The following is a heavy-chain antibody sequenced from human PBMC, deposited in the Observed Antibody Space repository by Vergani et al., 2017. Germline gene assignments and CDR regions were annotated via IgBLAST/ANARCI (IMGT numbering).Heavy chain of an antibody. Sequence: QVQLQQWGAGLLKPSETLSLTCAVYGGSFSGYYWSWIRQPPGKGLEWIGEINHSGSTNYNPSLKSRVTISVDKSKNQFSLKLSSVTAADTAVYYCATLAAAGTGDFDYWGQGTLVTVSS. J-gene: IGHJ4*02. V-gene: IGHV4-34*01. CDR3: ATLAAAGTGDFDY. D-gene: IGHD6-13*01. CDR2: INHSGST. CDR1: GGSFSGYY.